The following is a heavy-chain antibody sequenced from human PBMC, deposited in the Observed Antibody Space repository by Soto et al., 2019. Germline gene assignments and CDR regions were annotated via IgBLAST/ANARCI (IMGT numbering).Heavy chain of an antibody. CDR1: GGSFSGYY. CDR3: ASSVRGVIVHDY. CDR2: INHSGST. V-gene: IGHV4-34*01. D-gene: IGHD3-10*01. Sequence: SETLSLTCAVYGGSFSGYYWSWFRQPPGKGLEWIGEINHSGSTNYNPSLKSRVTISVDTSKNQFSLKLSSVTAADTAVYYCASSVRGVIVHDYWGQGTLVTVSS. J-gene: IGHJ4*02.